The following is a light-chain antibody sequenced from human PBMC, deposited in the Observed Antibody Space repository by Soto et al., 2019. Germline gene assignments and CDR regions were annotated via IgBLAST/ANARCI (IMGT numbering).Light chain of an antibody. V-gene: IGLV2-8*01. CDR3: PPRAGSTNFA. CDR1: SSDVGGYDY. J-gene: IGLJ1*01. CDR2: EVT. Sequence: QSMLTQLPSASESTAQLVTISCTGTSSDVGGYDYVSWYPQQPGKAPNLMIYEVTKRPSGVPDRFSGSKAGNTASLPVSGLPAEDQADYYCPPRAGSTNFAFGTGTKV.